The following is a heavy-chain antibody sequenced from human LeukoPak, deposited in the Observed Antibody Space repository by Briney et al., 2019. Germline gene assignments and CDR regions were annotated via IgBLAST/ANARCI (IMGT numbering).Heavy chain of an antibody. Sequence: PGGSLRLSCAASGFTFSSYWMSWVRQAPGKGLEWVANIKQDGSEKYYVDSVKGRFTISRDNAKNSLYLQMNSLRAEDTAVYYCATLLWFGEFSECFQHWGQGTLVTVSS. D-gene: IGHD3-10*01. CDR3: ATLLWFGEFSECFQH. V-gene: IGHV3-7*01. J-gene: IGHJ1*01. CDR1: GFTFSSYW. CDR2: IKQDGSEK.